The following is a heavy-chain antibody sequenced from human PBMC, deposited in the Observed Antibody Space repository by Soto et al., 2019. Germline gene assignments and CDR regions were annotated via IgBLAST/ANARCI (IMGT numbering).Heavy chain of an antibody. Sequence: SETLSLTCAVYGGSFSGYCWSWTRQPPGKGLEWIGEINHSGSTNYNPSLKSRVTISVDTSKNQFSLKLSSVTAADTAVYYCARDGYYDYVWGSYRPYYFDYWGQGTLVTVSS. CDR3: ARDGYYDYVWGSYRPYYFDY. CDR1: GGSFSGYC. D-gene: IGHD3-16*02. CDR2: INHSGST. J-gene: IGHJ4*02. V-gene: IGHV4-34*01.